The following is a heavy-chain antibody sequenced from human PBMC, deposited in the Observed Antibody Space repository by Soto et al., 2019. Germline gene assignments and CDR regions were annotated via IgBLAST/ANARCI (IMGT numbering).Heavy chain of an antibody. J-gene: IGHJ4*02. D-gene: IGHD3-9*01. CDR2: IYPGDSDT. CDR1: GYSFTSYW. Sequence: PGESLKISCKGSGYSFTSYWIGWVRQMPGKGLEWMGIIYPGDSDTRYSPSFQGQVTISADKSISTAYLQWSSLKASDTAMYYCAITSYYDILTGYHYYFDYWGQGTLVTVSS. CDR3: AITSYYDILTGYHYYFDY. V-gene: IGHV5-51*01.